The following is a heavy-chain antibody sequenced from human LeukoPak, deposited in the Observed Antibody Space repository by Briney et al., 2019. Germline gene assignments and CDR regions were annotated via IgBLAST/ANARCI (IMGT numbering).Heavy chain of an antibody. CDR2: IYTSGST. D-gene: IGHD4-17*01. V-gene: IGHV4-4*07. CDR1: GGSISSYY. J-gene: IGHJ6*03. CDR3: ARDATVSYYYYYKDV. Sequence: SETLSLTCTVSGGSISSYYWSWIRQPAGKGLEWIGRIYTSGSTNYNPSLKSRVTMSVDTSKNQFSLKLSSVTAADTAVYYCARDATVSYYYYYKDVWGKGTTVTVSS.